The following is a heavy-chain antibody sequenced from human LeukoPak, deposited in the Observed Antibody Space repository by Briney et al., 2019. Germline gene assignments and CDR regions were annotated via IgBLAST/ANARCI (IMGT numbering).Heavy chain of an antibody. CDR1: GGSFSGYY. Sequence: SETLSLTCAVYGGSFSGYYWSWIRQPPGKGLEWIGEINHSGSTNYNPSLKSRVTISVDTSKNQFSLKLSSVTAADTAVYYCARYRPPNDAFDIWGQGTMVTVSS. CDR2: INHSGST. V-gene: IGHV4-34*01. CDR3: ARYRPPNDAFDI. J-gene: IGHJ3*02.